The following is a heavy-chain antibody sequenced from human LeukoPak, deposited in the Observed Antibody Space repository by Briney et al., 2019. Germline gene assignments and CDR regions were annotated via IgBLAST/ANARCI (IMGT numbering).Heavy chain of an antibody. Sequence: SVKVSCKASGFTFSSYAISWVRQAPGQGLEWMGGIIPIFGTANYAQKFQGRVTITADESTSTAYMELSSLRSEDTAVYYCARDMRGYSYGYQRYYGMDVWGQGTTVTVSS. V-gene: IGHV1-69*13. CDR2: IIPIFGTA. CDR3: ARDMRGYSYGYQRYYGMDV. CDR1: GFTFSSYA. J-gene: IGHJ6*02. D-gene: IGHD5-18*01.